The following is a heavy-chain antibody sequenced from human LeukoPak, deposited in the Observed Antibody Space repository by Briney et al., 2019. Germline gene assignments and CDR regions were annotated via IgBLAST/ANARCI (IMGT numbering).Heavy chain of an antibody. CDR1: GGSISSCY. J-gene: IGHJ4*02. Sequence: PSETLSLTCTVSGGSISSCYWSWIRQPPGKGLEWIGYIYYSGSTNYNPSLKSRVTISVDTSKNQFSLKLSSVTAADTAVYYCARGLDYYDSSGYYPFDYWGQGTLVTVSS. CDR2: IYYSGST. V-gene: IGHV4-59*01. D-gene: IGHD3-22*01. CDR3: ARGLDYYDSSGYYPFDY.